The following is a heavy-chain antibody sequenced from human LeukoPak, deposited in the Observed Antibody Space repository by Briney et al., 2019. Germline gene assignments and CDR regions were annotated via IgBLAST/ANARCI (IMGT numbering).Heavy chain of an antibody. CDR3: AKHYGDYGILDY. CDR1: GFTFRSYG. J-gene: IGHJ4*02. Sequence: GGSLRLSCAASGFTFRSYGMHWVRQAPGKGLEWVAFIRYDGSNKYCTDSVKCRFTISRDNSKNTLYLQMNSLRAEDTAVYYCAKHYGDYGILDYWGQGTLVTVSS. D-gene: IGHD4-17*01. CDR2: IRYDGSNK. V-gene: IGHV3-30*02.